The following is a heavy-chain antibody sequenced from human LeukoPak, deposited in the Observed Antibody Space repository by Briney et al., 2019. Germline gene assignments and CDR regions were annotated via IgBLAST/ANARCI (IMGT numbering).Heavy chain of an antibody. CDR3: ARGRSSMDNYYYYYMDV. J-gene: IGHJ6*03. D-gene: IGHD1-26*01. V-gene: IGHV4-59*12. CDR1: GGSISSYY. Sequence: SETLSLTCTVSGGSISSYYWSWIRQPPGKGLEWIGYIYYSGSTNYNPSLKSRVTISVDKSKNQFSLKLSSVTAADTAVYYCARGRSSMDNYYYYYMDVWGKGTTVTVSS. CDR2: IYYSGST.